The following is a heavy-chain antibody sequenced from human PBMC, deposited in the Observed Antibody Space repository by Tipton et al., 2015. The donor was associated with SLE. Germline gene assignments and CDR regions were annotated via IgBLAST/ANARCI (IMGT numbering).Heavy chain of an antibody. Sequence: TLSLTCAVYGGSFSGYHWTWIRQPPGQGLEWIWEIADTGSPNYNPSPKSRVTISLDTSKSQFSLIPNSLTAADTAVYYCAGAVGTAAGLRDYWGQGTLVTVSS. CDR1: GGSFSGYH. CDR3: AGAVGTAAGLRDY. J-gene: IGHJ4*02. V-gene: IGHV4-34*01. D-gene: IGHD6-13*01. CDR2: IADTGSP.